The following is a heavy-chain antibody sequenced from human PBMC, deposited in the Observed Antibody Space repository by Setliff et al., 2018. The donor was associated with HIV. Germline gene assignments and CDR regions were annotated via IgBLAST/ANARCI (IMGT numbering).Heavy chain of an antibody. Sequence: PSETLSLTCTVSGGSISSYYWSWMRQPPGKGLEWIGYVHYSGSTNYKSSLKSRVTVSVDTSKNQFSLKLSSVTAADTAVYYCARGVGSNPNWFDPWGQGTLVTVSS. CDR3: ARGVGSNPNWFDP. J-gene: IGHJ5*02. CDR1: GGSISSYY. V-gene: IGHV4-59*01. D-gene: IGHD1-26*01. CDR2: VHYSGST.